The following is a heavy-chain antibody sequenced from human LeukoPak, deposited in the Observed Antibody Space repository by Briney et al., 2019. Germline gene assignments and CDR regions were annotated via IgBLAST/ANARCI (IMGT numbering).Heavy chain of an antibody. CDR2: INPNSGGT. CDR3: ARSTWIQLWLAPDYYYYMDV. Sequence: ASVKVSCKASGYTFTSYDINWVRQATGQGLEWMGWINPNSGGTNYAQKFQGRVTMTRDMSISTAYMELSRLRSDDTAVYYCARSTWIQLWLAPDYYYYMDVWGKGTTVTVSS. CDR1: GYTFTSYD. D-gene: IGHD5-18*01. V-gene: IGHV1-2*02. J-gene: IGHJ6*03.